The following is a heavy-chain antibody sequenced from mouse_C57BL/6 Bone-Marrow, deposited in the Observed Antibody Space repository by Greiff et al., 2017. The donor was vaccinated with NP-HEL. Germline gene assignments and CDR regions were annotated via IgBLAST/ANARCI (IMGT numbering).Heavy chain of an antibody. Sequence: VQLQQSGAELVMPGASVKLSCKASGYTFTSYWMHWVKQRPGQGLEWIGEIDPSDSYTNYNQKFKGKSTLTVDKSSSTAYMQLSSLTSEDSAVYYCARDYSNSYYAMDYWGQGTSVTVSS. CDR2: IDPSDSYT. D-gene: IGHD2-5*01. CDR1: GYTFTSYW. J-gene: IGHJ4*01. CDR3: ARDYSNSYYAMDY. V-gene: IGHV1-69*01.